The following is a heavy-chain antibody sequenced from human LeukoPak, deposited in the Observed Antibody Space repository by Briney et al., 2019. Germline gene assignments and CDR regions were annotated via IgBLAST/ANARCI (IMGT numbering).Heavy chain of an antibody. CDR2: ISNGSGSI. CDR1: GFSFSSYI. D-gene: IGHD3-10*01. CDR3: ARDGDSGSYHYYGMDV. J-gene: IGHJ6*02. V-gene: IGHV3-21*01. Sequence: GSLRLSCAASGFSFSSYIMSWVRQAPGKGLEWVSSISNGSGSIHYADSVKGRFTSSSDNAKNSLYLQMNSLRAEDTAVYYCARDGDSGSYHYYGMDVWGQGTTVTVSS.